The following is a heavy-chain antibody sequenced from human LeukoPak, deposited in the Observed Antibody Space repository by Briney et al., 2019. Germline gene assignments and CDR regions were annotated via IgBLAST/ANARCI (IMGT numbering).Heavy chain of an antibody. Sequence: GGSLRLSXAASGFTFSSYWMLGVRHAPGKGLVWVSRINSDGSSKSCADSVKGRFTISRDNAKNTLYLQMNSLRAEDTAVYYCARLASSWGQGTLVTVSS. J-gene: IGHJ5*02. V-gene: IGHV3-74*01. CDR3: ARLASS. CDR1: GFTFSSYW. D-gene: IGHD5-12*01. CDR2: INSDGSSK.